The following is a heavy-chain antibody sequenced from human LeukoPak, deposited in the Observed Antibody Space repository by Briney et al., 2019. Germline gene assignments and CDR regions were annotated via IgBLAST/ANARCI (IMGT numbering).Heavy chain of an antibody. CDR2: IYYSGST. D-gene: IGHD1-26*01. J-gene: IGHJ3*02. V-gene: IGHV4-39*01. Sequence: SETLSLTCTVSVGSISRSTYYWGWIRQPPGKGLEWIGSIYYSGSTNYNLSLKSRVTISVDRTKDKFSARLSSVSAAYTALYFCARWEESDAFDIWGQGTMVTVSS. CDR1: VGSISRSTYY. CDR3: ARWEESDAFDI.